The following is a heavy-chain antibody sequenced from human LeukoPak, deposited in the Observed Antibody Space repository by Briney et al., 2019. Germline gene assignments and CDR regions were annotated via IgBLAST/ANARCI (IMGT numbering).Heavy chain of an antibody. CDR1: GYTFTSYA. CDR3: ARVKAVAGRGNAFDI. D-gene: IGHD6-19*01. CDR2: INAGNGNT. Sequence: ASVKVSCKASGYTFTSYAMHWVRQAPGQRREWMGWINAGNGNTKYSQKFQGRGTITRDTSASTAYMELSSLRSEDTAVYYCARVKAVAGRGNAFDIWGQGTMVTVSS. V-gene: IGHV1-3*01. J-gene: IGHJ3*02.